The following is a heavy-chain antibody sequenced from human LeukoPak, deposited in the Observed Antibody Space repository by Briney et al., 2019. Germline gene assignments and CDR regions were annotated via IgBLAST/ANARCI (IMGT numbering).Heavy chain of an antibody. Sequence: PSETLSLTCTVSGGSISSYYWSWIRQPPGKGLEWIGYIYYSGSTNYNPSLKSRVTISVDTSKNQFSLKLSSVTAADTAVYYCARHRGRSTMVRGDPRRNWFDPWGQGTLVTVSS. V-gene: IGHV4-59*08. CDR3: ARHRGRSTMVRGDPRRNWFDP. D-gene: IGHD3-10*01. CDR2: IYYSGST. CDR1: GGSISSYY. J-gene: IGHJ5*02.